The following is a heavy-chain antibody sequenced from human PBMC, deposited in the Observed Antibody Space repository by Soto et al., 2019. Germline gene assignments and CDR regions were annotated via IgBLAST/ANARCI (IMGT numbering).Heavy chain of an antibody. Sequence: QLQLQESGSGLVKPSQTLSLTCAVSGGSISSGGYSWSWIRQPPGKGLEWIGYIYHSGSTYYNPSLRSRVTTSVDRSKHQFSQTRSSVTAADPAVYYCARGNPDNWFDPWGQGSPITVTS. CDR3: ARGNPDNWFDP. J-gene: IGHJ5*02. V-gene: IGHV4-30-2*01. CDR2: IYHSGST. CDR1: GGSISSGGYS.